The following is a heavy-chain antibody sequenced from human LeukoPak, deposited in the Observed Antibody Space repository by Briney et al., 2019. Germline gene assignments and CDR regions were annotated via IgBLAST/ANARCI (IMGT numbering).Heavy chain of an antibody. D-gene: IGHD2-2*01. CDR2: IYTSGST. CDR3: ARVLEKSYCSSTSCQLAGPYYFDH. V-gene: IGHV4-61*02. CDR1: GGSISSGSYY. Sequence: SETLSLTCTVSGGSISSGSYYWSWIRQPAGKGLEWIGRIYTSGSTNYNPSLKSRVTISVDTSKNQFSLKLSSVTAADTAVYYCARVLEKSYCSSTSCQLAGPYYFDHWGQGTLVTVSS. J-gene: IGHJ4*02.